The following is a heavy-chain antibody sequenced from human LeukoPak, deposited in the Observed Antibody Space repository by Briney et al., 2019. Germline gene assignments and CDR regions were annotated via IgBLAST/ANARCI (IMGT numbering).Heavy chain of an antibody. CDR3: AKDAPPAAIYGGYFDY. CDR1: GFTFSSYG. V-gene: IGHV3-30*02. CDR2: IRYDGSNK. Sequence: GGSLRLSCAASGFTFSSYGMHWVRQAPGKGLEWVAFIRYDGSNKYYADSVKGRFTISRDNSRNTLYLQMNSLRAEDTAVYYCAKDAPPAAIYGGYFDYWGQGTLVTVSS. J-gene: IGHJ4*02. D-gene: IGHD2-2*02.